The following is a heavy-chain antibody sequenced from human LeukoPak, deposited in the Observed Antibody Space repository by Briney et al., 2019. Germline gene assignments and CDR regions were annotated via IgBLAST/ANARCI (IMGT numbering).Heavy chain of an antibody. Sequence: SVKVSCKASGCTFSSYAISWVRQAPGQGLEWMGRIIPILGIANYAQKFQGRVTITADKSTSTAYMELSSLRSEDTAVYYCARVGGPLVGATTAWFDPWGQGTLVTVSS. CDR2: IIPILGIA. CDR1: GCTFSSYA. J-gene: IGHJ5*02. CDR3: ARVGGPLVGATTAWFDP. D-gene: IGHD1-26*01. V-gene: IGHV1-69*04.